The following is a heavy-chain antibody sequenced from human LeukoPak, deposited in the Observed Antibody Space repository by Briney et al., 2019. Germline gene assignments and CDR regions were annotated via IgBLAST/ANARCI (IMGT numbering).Heavy chain of an antibody. J-gene: IGHJ4*02. D-gene: IGHD3-22*01. CDR1: AFTFRNYG. CDR2: IRYDGGNK. CDR3: AKDGSYYDSSGYHHYFEY. Sequence: GGSLRLSCAASAFTFRNYGMHWVRQAPGKGLEWVAFIRYDGGNKNYADSVKGRFTISRDNPKDTLYLQMNSLRAEDTAVYYCAKDGSYYDSSGYHHYFEYWGQGTLVTVSS. V-gene: IGHV3-30*02.